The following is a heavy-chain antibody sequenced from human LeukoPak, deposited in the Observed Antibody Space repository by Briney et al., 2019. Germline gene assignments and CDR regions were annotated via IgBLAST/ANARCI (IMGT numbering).Heavy chain of an antibody. V-gene: IGHV3-30*18. D-gene: IGHD1-26*01. CDR3: AKDGLWVGVTHYYYMDV. Sequence: GGSLRLSCAASGFTFSSYSMHWVRQAPGKGLEWVAVISYDGSNKYYADSVKGRFTISRDNSKNTLYLQMNSLRAEDTAVYYCAKDGLWVGVTHYYYMDVWGKGTTVTISS. J-gene: IGHJ6*03. CDR1: GFTFSSYS. CDR2: ISYDGSNK.